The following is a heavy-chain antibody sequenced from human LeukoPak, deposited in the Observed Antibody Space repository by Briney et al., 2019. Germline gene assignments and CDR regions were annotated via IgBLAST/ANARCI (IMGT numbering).Heavy chain of an antibody. Sequence: GGSLRLPCAASGFSFNKYGMHWVRQAPGKGLEWVTFIRYDGSNKYYADSVQGRFTISRDNSKNTVYVQMNSLRAEDTAVYYCAKDQRSYYASGSHYRGGNWFDPWGQGTLVTVSS. J-gene: IGHJ5*02. D-gene: IGHD3-10*01. CDR3: AKDQRSYYASGSHYRGGNWFDP. CDR2: IRYDGSNK. CDR1: GFSFNKYG. V-gene: IGHV3-30*02.